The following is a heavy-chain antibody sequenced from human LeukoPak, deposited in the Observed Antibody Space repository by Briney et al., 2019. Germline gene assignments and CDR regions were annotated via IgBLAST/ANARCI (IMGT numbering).Heavy chain of an antibody. Sequence: SETLSLTCAVYGGSFSGYYWSWIRQPPGKGLEWIGEINHSGSTNYNPSLKSRVTISVDTSKNQFSLKLSSVTAADTAVYYCARHGFASIGEPTPFDYWGQGTLVTVSS. J-gene: IGHJ4*02. CDR3: ARHGFASIGEPTPFDY. CDR1: GGSFSGYY. V-gene: IGHV4-34*01. CDR2: INHSGST. D-gene: IGHD5-24*01.